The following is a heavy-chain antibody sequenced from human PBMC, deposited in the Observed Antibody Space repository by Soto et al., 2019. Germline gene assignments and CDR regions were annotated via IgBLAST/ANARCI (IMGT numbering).Heavy chain of an antibody. CDR1: GGTFSIYA. CDR2: IIAVFGAA. CDR3: ERDGRASGGYYLFRLITYGMDV. D-gene: IGHD3-3*01. J-gene: IGHJ6*02. Sequence: SVKVSCKASGGTFSIYAISWVRQAPGQVLEWMGGIIAVFGAANYARELQGRVSVTTDPSTSTVYMEVRSLRSDAPAVYYCERDGRASGGYYLFRLITYGMDVRGQGTTVTVSS. V-gene: IGHV1-69*05.